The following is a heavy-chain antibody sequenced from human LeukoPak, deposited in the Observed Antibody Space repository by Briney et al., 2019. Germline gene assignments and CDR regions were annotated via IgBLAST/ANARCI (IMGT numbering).Heavy chain of an antibody. Sequence: GGSLRLSCAASGFTLSSYAMHWVRQAPGKGLEWVAVISYDGSNKFYADSVKGRFTISRDNSKNTLYLQMNSLRAEDTAVYYCASSYGENALFDYWGQGTLVTVSS. D-gene: IGHD4-17*01. CDR2: ISYDGSNK. V-gene: IGHV3-30*04. J-gene: IGHJ4*02. CDR3: ASSYGENALFDY. CDR1: GFTLSSYA.